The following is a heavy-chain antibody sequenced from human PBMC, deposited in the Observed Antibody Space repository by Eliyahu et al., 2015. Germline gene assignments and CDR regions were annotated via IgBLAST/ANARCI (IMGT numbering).Heavy chain of an antibody. Sequence: QVQLQQWGAGLLKPSETLSLTCAVXGGSFXGYYWSWIRQPPGKGLEWIGEINHSGSTNYNPSLKSRVTISVDTSKNQFSLKLSSVTAADTAVYYCARQAYRGAFDYWGQGTLVTVSS. CDR3: ARQAYRGAFDY. J-gene: IGHJ4*02. V-gene: IGHV4-34*01. D-gene: IGHD1-14*01. CDR2: INHSGST. CDR1: GGSFXGYY.